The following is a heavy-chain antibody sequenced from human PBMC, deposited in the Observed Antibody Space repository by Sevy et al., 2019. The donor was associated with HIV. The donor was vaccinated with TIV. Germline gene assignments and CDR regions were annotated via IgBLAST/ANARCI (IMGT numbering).Heavy chain of an antibody. D-gene: IGHD6-19*01. J-gene: IGHJ4*02. CDR1: GGIFRTYG. CDR3: ARGGGNGWYYFDY. Sequence: ASVKVSCKASGGIFRTYGISWVRQAPGQGLEWMGWIIPVLGTTNYAQKFQGRVTITADESTKTVYMELNSLRSEDTAVYYCARGGGNGWYYFDYWGQETLVTVSS. V-gene: IGHV1-69*13. CDR2: IIPVLGTT.